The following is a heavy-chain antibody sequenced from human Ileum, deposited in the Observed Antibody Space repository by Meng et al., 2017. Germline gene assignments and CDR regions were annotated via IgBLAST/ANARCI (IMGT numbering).Heavy chain of an antibody. J-gene: IGHJ2*01. CDR3: ARGALLLTAPATHCYFDR. Sequence: QVQLQESGPGLVKPSQTLSLTCTVSGGLTNSGDYFWSWIRQPPGKALELIGYIYSSGPTYYSPSLRSRVAMAVDASKNQFSLNLNSVTAADTAVYFCARGALLLTAPATHCYFDRWGRGTLVTVSS. V-gene: IGHV4-30-4*01. CDR1: GGLTNSGDYF. CDR2: IYSSGPT. D-gene: IGHD2-21*01.